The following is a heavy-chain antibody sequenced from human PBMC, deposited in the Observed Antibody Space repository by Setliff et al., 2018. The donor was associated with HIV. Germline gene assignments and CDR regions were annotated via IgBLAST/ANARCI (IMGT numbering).Heavy chain of an antibody. CDR3: ARDDHYYDSGSYYSDWYFDL. V-gene: IGHV1-69*13. D-gene: IGHD3-10*01. Sequence: SVKVSCKASGGTFSNYAISWVRQAPGQGLEWMGGIIPIFGSTKYAQKFQGRVTITVDESTSTADMELSSLRSEDTAVYYCARDDHYYDSGSYYSDWYFDLWGRGTLVTVSS. CDR1: GGTFSNYA. CDR2: IIPIFGST. J-gene: IGHJ2*01.